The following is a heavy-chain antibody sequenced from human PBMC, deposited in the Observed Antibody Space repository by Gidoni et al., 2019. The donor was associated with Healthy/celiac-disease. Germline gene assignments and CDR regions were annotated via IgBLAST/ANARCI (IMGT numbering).Heavy chain of an antibody. CDR2: SSSSSSYI. V-gene: IGHV3-21*01. CDR3: ARDGEGYCSSTSCYAGEWWGAFDI. Sequence: EVQLVESGGGLVKPGGSLRLSFAPSGSTCRTYSMNWVRPAPWKGREWVSSSSSSSSYIYFADSVKGRFTIARDKAKKSLYLQMNRLRAEDTAVYYCARDGEGYCSSTSCYAGEWWGAFDIWGQGTMVTVSS. CDR1: GSTCRTYS. J-gene: IGHJ3*02. D-gene: IGHD2-2*01.